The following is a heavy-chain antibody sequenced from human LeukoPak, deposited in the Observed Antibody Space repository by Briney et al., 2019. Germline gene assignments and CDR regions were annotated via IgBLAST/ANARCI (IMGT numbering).Heavy chain of an antibody. CDR2: ISGSGGST. CDR3: AKEGTYYDILTGSDWDY. V-gene: IGHV3-23*01. CDR1: GFTFSSYG. J-gene: IGHJ4*02. D-gene: IGHD3-9*01. Sequence: GGSLRLSCAASGFTFSSYGMSWVRQAPGKGLEWVSAISGSGGSTYYADSVKGRFTISRDNSKNTLYLQMNSLRAEDTAVYYCAKEGTYYDILTGSDWDYWGQGTLVTVSS.